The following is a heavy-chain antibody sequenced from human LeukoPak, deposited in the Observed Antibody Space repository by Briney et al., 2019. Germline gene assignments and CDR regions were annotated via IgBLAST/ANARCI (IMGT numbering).Heavy chain of an antibody. CDR1: GGSIRNSSFY. CDR3: ARHYGP. CDR2: IYSTGTT. V-gene: IGHV4-39*01. D-gene: IGHD3-10*01. Sequence: SETLSLTCAVSGGSIRNSSFYWGWIRQPPGKGLEWIASIYSTGTTYYIPSIKSRVTISVDTSKNQFSLKLNSVTATDTAVYYCARHYGPWGQGTLVTVSS. J-gene: IGHJ4*02.